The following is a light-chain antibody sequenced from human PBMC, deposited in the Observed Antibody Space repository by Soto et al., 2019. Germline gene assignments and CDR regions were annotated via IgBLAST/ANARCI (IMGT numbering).Light chain of an antibody. J-gene: IGLJ3*02. Sequence: QSVLTQPASVSGSPGQSITIPCTGTSSDVGRYNLVSWYQQHPGKAPKVMIYEVTKRPSGVSDRFSGSKSGDTASLTISGLQAEDEADYYCCSYAGTNWVFGGGTKLTVL. CDR2: EVT. CDR3: CSYAGTNWV. CDR1: SSDVGRYNL. V-gene: IGLV2-23*02.